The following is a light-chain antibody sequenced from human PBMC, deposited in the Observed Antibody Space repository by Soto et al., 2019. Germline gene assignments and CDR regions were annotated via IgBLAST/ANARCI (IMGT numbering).Light chain of an antibody. J-gene: IGKJ2*01. CDR3: QQYNSYSYT. V-gene: IGKV1-5*03. Sequence: DIPMTQSPSTLSASVGARVTITCRASQSISGWLAWYQQKPGKAPKLLIYTASSLESGVPSRFSGSGSGTEFTLTISSLQPDDFATYYCQQYNSYSYTFGQGTKLEI. CDR1: QSISGW. CDR2: TAS.